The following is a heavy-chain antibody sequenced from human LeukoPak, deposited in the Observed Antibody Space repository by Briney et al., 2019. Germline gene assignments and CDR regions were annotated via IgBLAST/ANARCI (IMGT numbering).Heavy chain of an antibody. CDR2: ISTTGSAM. CDR1: RFTFGDYF. V-gene: IGHV3-11*01. D-gene: IGHD2-2*01. CDR3: AREAEKTTMPHAFDL. Sequence: GGSLRLSCTASRFTFGDYFMSWIRQAPGKGLEWVSNISTTGSAMYADSVKGRFTISRDNTGTSLYLQMNSLRAEDTAVYYCAREAEKTTMPHAFDLWGQGTMVTVFS. J-gene: IGHJ3*01.